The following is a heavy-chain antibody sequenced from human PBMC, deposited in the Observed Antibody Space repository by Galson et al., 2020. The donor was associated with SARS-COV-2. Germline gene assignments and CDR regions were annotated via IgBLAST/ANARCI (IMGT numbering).Heavy chain of an antibody. V-gene: IGHV3-30*04. CDR1: GFTFSSYA. D-gene: IGHD3-16*02. Sequence: GGSLRLSCAASGFTFSSYAMHWVRQAPGKGLEWVAVISYDGSNKYYADSVKGRFTISRDNSKNTLYLQMNSLRAEDTAVYYCARDRMITFGGVIVTDYYYYGMDVWGQGTTVTFSS. J-gene: IGHJ6*02. CDR3: ARDRMITFGGVIVTDYYYYGMDV. CDR2: ISYDGSNK.